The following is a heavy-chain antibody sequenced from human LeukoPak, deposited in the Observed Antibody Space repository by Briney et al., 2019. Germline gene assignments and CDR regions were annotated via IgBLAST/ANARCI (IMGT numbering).Heavy chain of an antibody. CDR1: GSMINYY. J-gene: IGHJ6*03. D-gene: IGHD1-7*01. CDR3: ARAQVELSLRSYYMDV. Sequence: SETLSLTCSVAGSMINYYWSWIRQPPGKGLEWIGYIYYSGSTNYSPSLRSRLTISLDTSKNQFSLKLSSVTAADTAVYYCARAQVELSLRSYYMDVWGKGTPVTVSS. CDR2: IYYSGST. V-gene: IGHV4-59*01.